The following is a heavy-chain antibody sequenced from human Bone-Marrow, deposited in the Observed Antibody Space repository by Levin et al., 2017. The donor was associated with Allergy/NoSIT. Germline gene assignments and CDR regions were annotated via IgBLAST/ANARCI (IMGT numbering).Heavy chain of an antibody. J-gene: IGHJ4*02. CDR1: GFTFSNYA. CDR2: ISSNGGST. CDR3: VRPPPDYYGSGSYHY. Sequence: GGSLRLSCSASGFTFSNYAMHWVRQAPGKGLEYVSAISSNGGSTYYANSVKGRFTISRDNSKNPVYLQMSSLRADDTAVYYCVRPPPDYYGSGSYHYWGQGTLVTVSS. D-gene: IGHD3-10*01. V-gene: IGHV3-64D*06.